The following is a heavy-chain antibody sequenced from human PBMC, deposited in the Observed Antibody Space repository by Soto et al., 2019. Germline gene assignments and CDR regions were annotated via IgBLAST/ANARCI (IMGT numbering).Heavy chain of an antibody. CDR3: ARDMRSGCSGGSCYSGKGLGY. CDR1: GFTFSSYS. D-gene: IGHD2-15*01. J-gene: IGHJ4*02. V-gene: IGHV3-21*01. CDR2: ISSSSSYI. Sequence: GGSLRLSCAASGFTFSSYSMNWVRQAPGKGLEWVSSISSSSSYIYYADSVKGRFTISRDNAKNSLYLQMNSLRAEDTAVYYCARDMRSGCSGGSCYSGKGLGYWGQGTLVTVSS.